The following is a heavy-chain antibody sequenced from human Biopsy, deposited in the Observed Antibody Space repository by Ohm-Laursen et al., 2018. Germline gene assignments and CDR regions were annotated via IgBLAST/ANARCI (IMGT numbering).Heavy chain of an antibody. CDR2: ISWDSGRI. V-gene: IGHV3-9*01. D-gene: IGHD2-2*03. CDR1: GFTVNDHA. CDR3: KKDWIPAGTDV. Sequence: SLRLSCAASGFTVNDHAMHWVRQPPGKGLEWVSGISWDSGRIGYADSVKGRFTVSRDNAKKSLYLEMNSLRPEDRALYYFKKDWIPAGTDVWGQGTTVTVSS. J-gene: IGHJ6*02.